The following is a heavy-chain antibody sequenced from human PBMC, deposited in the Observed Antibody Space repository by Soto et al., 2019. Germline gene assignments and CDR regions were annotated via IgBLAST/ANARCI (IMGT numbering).Heavy chain of an antibody. V-gene: IGHV4-59*08. CDR2: IYYRGST. Sequence: PSETLSLTCTVSGGPISRYYWSRIRQPPGKGLEWIGYIYYRGSTNYNPSRKSRVTISVDTSKNQFSLKLSSVTAADTAVYYCARHGLGDAFDIWGQGTMVTVSS. D-gene: IGHD7-27*01. J-gene: IGHJ3*02. CDR3: ARHGLGDAFDI. CDR1: GGPISRYY.